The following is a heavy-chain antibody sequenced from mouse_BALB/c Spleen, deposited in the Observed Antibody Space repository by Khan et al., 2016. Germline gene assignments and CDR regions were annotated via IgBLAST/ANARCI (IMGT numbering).Heavy chain of an antibody. CDR2: IRLKSNNYAT. CDR1: GFTFSNYW. Sequence: EVKLEESGGGLVQPGGSMKLSCVASGFTFSNYWMNWVRQPPEKGLEWVAEIRLKSNNYATHYAESVKGRFTISRDDSKSSVYLQMNNLRAEDTGSYYCTRDGYFDYWGQGTTLTVSS. J-gene: IGHJ2*01. D-gene: IGHD2-3*01. CDR3: TRDGYFDY. V-gene: IGHV6-6*02.